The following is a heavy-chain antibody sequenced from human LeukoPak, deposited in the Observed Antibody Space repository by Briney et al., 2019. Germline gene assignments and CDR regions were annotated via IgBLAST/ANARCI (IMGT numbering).Heavy chain of an antibody. V-gene: IGHV4-34*01. J-gene: IGHJ4*02. CDR3: ARGIGYTGYCSSTSCPRRTAMVPFDY. CDR1: GGSFSGYY. CDR2: INHSGST. Sequence: PSETLSLTCAVYGGSFSGYYWSWIRQPPGKGLEWIGEINHSGSTNYNPSLKSRVTISVDTSKNQFSLKLSSVTAADTAVYYCARGIGYTGYCSSTSCPRRTAMVPFDYWGQGTLVTVSS. D-gene: IGHD2-2*01.